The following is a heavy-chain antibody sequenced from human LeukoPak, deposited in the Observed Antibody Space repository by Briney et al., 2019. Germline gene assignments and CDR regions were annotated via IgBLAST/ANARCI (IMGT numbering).Heavy chain of an antibody. V-gene: IGHV4-34*01. Sequence: PSETLSLTCAVYGGSFSGYYWSWIRQPPGKGLEWIGEINHSGSTNYNPSLKTRVTMSLDTSKNQFSLTLTSVTATDTAVYYCARGTEGTVPFDYWGQGTLVTVSS. D-gene: IGHD1-1*01. CDR3: ARGTEGTVPFDY. J-gene: IGHJ4*02. CDR1: GGSFSGYY. CDR2: INHSGST.